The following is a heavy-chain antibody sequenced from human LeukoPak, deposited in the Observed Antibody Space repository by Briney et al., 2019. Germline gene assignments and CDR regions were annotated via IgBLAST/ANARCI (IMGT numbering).Heavy chain of an antibody. J-gene: IGHJ4*02. CDR3: ARRRYDASGYYPSRGRYFDY. CDR1: GGSISSYY. V-gene: IGHV4-59*12. CDR2: IYYSGST. D-gene: IGHD3-22*01. Sequence: SETLSLSCTVSGGSISSYYWSWIRQPPGKGLEWIGYIYYSGSTNYNPSLRSRVTISVDTSKNQFSLKLSSVTAADTAVYYCARRRYDASGYYPSRGRYFDYWGQGTLATVSS.